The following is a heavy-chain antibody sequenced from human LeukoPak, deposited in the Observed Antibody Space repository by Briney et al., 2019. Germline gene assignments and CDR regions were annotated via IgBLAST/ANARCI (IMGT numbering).Heavy chain of an antibody. J-gene: IGHJ6*03. CDR1: GFTVSNNY. CDR2: IYGGGST. V-gene: IGHV3-53*01. CDR3: ARDRSDGNYYMVV. D-gene: IGHD5-24*01. Sequence: GGSLRLSCAASGFTVSNNYMSWVRQAPGKGLEWVSVIYGGGSTFYADSVKGRFTISRDNFKNILYLQMNSLRADDTAVYYCARDRSDGNYYMVVWGKGTTVTVSS.